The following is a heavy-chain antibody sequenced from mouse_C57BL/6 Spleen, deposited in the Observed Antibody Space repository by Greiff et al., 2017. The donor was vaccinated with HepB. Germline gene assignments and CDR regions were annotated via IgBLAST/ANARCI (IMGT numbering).Heavy chain of an antibody. CDR2: IYPGDGDT. J-gene: IGHJ2*01. D-gene: IGHD1-1*01. CDR3: ARFATVPYFDY. V-gene: IGHV1-82*01. Sequence: QVQLQQSGPELVKPGASVKISCKASGYAFSISWMNWVKQRPGKGLEWIGRIYPGDGDTNYNGKFKGKATLTADKSSSTAYMQLSSLTSEDSAVYFCARFATVPYFDYWGQGTTLTVSS. CDR1: GYAFSISW.